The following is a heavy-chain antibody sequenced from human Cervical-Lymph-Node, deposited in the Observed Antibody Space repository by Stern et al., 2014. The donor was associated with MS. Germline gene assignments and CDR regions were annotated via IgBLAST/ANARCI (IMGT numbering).Heavy chain of an antibody. CDR2: IYPCDSDP. J-gene: IGHJ5*02. D-gene: IGHD1-26*01. CDR1: GYTVTNHW. V-gene: IGHV5-51*01. CDR3: ARGSIAGATQNWLDA. Sequence: EVQLVESGAVVKKPGESLKISCQGSGYTVTNHWIAWVSQMPGKGLEWMGIIYPCDSDPRYSPSFRGQVTISADKSIRTAYRQWSSLKASDTAMYYCARGSIAGATQNWLDAWGQGTLVTVSS.